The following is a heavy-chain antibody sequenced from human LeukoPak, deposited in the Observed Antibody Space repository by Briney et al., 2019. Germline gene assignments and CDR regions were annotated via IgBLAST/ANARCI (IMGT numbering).Heavy chain of an antibody. V-gene: IGHV1-8*01. D-gene: IGHD2-2*01. Sequence: APVKVSCKASGYTFTSYDINWVRQATGQGLEWMGWMNPNSGNTGYAQKFQGRVTMTRNTSISTAYMELSSLRSEDTAVYYCARLYCSSTSCYAENYYYYGMDVWGQGTTVTVSS. CDR1: GYTFTSYD. CDR2: MNPNSGNT. CDR3: ARLYCSSTSCYAENYYYYGMDV. J-gene: IGHJ6*02.